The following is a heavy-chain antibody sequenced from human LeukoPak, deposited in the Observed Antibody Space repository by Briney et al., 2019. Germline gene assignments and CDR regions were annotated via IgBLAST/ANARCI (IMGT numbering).Heavy chain of an antibody. Sequence: PSETLSLTCAVYGGSFSGYYWSWIRHPPGKGMEWIGEINYSGSTNYNPSLKSRVTISVDTSKNQFSLKLSSVTAADTAVYYCARGPRYFVRWGQGTLVTVSS. D-gene: IGHD3-9*01. J-gene: IGHJ4*02. CDR1: GGSFSGYY. V-gene: IGHV4-34*01. CDR3: ARGPRYFVR. CDR2: INYSGST.